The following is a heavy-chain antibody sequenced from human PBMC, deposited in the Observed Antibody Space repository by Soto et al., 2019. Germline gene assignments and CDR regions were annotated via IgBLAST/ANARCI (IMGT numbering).Heavy chain of an antibody. Sequence: TGELSGPTLVNPTQTLTLTCTFSGFSLSTSGVGVGWIRQPPGKALEWLALIYWNDDKRYSPSLKSRLTVTKDTSKNQVVLTMTNMDPVDTATYYCAHSVIDRITIFGVVTPFDYWGQGTLVTVSS. CDR2: IYWNDDK. D-gene: IGHD3-3*01. CDR1: GFSLSTSGVG. J-gene: IGHJ4*02. CDR3: AHSVIDRITIFGVVTPFDY. V-gene: IGHV2-5*01.